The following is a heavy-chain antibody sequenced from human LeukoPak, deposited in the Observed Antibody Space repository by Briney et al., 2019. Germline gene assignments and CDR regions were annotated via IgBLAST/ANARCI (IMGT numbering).Heavy chain of an antibody. J-gene: IGHJ6*03. D-gene: IGHD2-15*01. CDR2: INSDGSST. CDR1: GFTFSSYW. CDR3: ARDFRDCSGGSCYPYYYYYYMDV. V-gene: IGHV3-74*01. Sequence: GGSLRLSCAASGFTFSSYWMHWVRQAPGEGLVWVSRINSDGSSTSYADSVKGRFTISRDNAKNTLYLQMNSLRAEDTAVYYCARDFRDCSGGSCYPYYYYYYMDVWGKGTTVTVSS.